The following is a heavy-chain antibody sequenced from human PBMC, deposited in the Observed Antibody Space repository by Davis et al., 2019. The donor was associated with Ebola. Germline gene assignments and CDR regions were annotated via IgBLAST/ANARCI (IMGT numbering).Heavy chain of an antibody. Sequence: HSQTLSLTCAISGDSVYGKNGAWNWIRQSPSRGLEWLGRTYYTASKWYNDSAVSVKSRITIIADTSKNQFSLQLNSLTPDDTGVYYCARGWLRLGLDSWGQGTLVTVSS. D-gene: IGHD5-12*01. J-gene: IGHJ4*02. CDR3: ARGWLRLGLDS. CDR1: GDSVYGKNGA. V-gene: IGHV6-1*01. CDR2: TYYTASKWYN.